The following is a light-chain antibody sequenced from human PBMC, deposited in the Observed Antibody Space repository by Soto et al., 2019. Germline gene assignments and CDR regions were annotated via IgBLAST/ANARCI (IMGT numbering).Light chain of an antibody. J-gene: IGKJ5*01. CDR1: QSISSF. Sequence: DIQMTQSPSSLSVSVGDRVTITCRASQSISSFLHWFQQKPGKAPKLLIYASFNLQSGVPSRFSGSGSGTDFTLTITSLQPEDFAAYYCQQLNSYPITFGQGTRLEIK. V-gene: IGKV1-39*01. CDR2: ASF. CDR3: QQLNSYPIT.